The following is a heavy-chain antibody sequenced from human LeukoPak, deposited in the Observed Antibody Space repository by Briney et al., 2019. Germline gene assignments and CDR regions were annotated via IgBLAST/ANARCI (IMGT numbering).Heavy chain of an antibody. CDR1: GGSFSGYY. J-gene: IGHJ2*01. D-gene: IGHD2-21*02. CDR3: AGAVVVTAKHYWYFDL. Sequence: SETLSLTCAVYGGSFSGYYWSWIRQPPGKGLEWIGEINRRGSTNYNPSLKSRVTISVDTSKNQFSLKLSSVTAADTAVYYCAGAVVVTAKHYWYFDLWGRGTLVTVSS. V-gene: IGHV4-34*01. CDR2: INRRGST.